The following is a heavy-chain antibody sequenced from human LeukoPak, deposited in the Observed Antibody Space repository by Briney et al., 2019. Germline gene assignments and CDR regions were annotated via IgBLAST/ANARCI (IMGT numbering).Heavy chain of an antibody. CDR3: ARGGAAAAL. CDR1: GGSISSYY. J-gene: IGHJ4*02. D-gene: IGHD6-13*01. Sequence: SETLSLTCTVSGGSISSYYWSWIRQPSGKGLEWIGYIYYSGSTNYNPSLKSRVTISVDTSKSQFSLKLSSVTAADTAVYYCARGGAAAALWGQGTLVTVSS. V-gene: IGHV4-59*01. CDR2: IYYSGST.